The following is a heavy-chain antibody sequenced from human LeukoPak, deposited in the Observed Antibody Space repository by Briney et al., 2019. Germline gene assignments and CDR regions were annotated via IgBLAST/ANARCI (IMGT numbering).Heavy chain of an antibody. Sequence: ASVKVSCKASGYTFTSYGISWVRQAPGQGLEWMGWISAYNGNTNYAQKFQGRVTMTRDTSISTAYMELSRLRSDDTAVYYCARGTTVTTEDYWGQGTLVTVSS. V-gene: IGHV1-18*01. J-gene: IGHJ4*02. CDR2: ISAYNGNT. CDR1: GYTFTSYG. D-gene: IGHD4-17*01. CDR3: ARGTTVTTEDY.